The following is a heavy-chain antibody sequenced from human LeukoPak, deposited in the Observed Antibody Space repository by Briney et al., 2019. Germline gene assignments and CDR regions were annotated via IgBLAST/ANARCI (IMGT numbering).Heavy chain of an antibody. J-gene: IGHJ6*03. V-gene: IGHV3-48*01. D-gene: IGHD6-6*01. Sequence: GGSLRLSCAASGFTFSNYVMNWVRQAPGKGLQWLSYISSSSGTIYYADSVKGRFTISRDKAKNSLYLQMNSLRAEDTAVYYCARVIRTTRPYYYYMDVWGKGTTVTVSS. CDR3: ARVIRTTRPYYYYMDV. CDR2: ISSSSGTI. CDR1: GFTFSNYV.